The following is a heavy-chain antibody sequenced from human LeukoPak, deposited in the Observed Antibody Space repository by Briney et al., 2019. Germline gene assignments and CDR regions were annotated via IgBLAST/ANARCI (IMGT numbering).Heavy chain of an antibody. CDR1: GGSISSYY. J-gene: IGHJ3*02. CDR3: ARSLYDSSGPEAFDI. Sequence: ASETLSLTCTVSGGSISSYYWSWIRQPPGKGLEWIGEINHSGSTNYNPPLKSRVTISVDTSKNQFSLKLSSVTAADTAVYYCARSLYDSSGPEAFDIWGQGTMVTVSS. CDR2: INHSGST. V-gene: IGHV4-34*01. D-gene: IGHD3-22*01.